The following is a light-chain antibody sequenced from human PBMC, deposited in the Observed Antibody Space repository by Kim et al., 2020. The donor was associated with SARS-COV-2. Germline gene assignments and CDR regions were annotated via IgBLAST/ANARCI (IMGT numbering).Light chain of an antibody. V-gene: IGLV1-44*01. J-gene: IGLJ1*01. Sequence: QSVLTQPPSASGTPGQRVTISCSGSSSNIGSNTVNWYQQLPGTAPKLLIYSNNQRPSGVPDRFSGSKSGTSASLAISGLQSEDEADYYCAAWDDSLNGFWVFGTGTKVTVL. CDR3: AAWDDSLNGFWV. CDR2: SNN. CDR1: SSNIGSNT.